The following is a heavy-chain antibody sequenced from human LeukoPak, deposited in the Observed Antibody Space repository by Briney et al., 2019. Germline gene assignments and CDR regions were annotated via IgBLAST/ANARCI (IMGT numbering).Heavy chain of an antibody. CDR3: ARYTDHYYFDY. Sequence: GESLKISCKGSGYSFTNYWIGWVRQMPGKGLEWMGIIYPGDSDTRYRPSFQGQVTISADKSIGTAYLQWSSLNTSDTAMYYCARYTDHYYFDYWGQGTLVTVSS. CDR2: IYPGDSDT. J-gene: IGHJ4*02. V-gene: IGHV5-51*01. D-gene: IGHD1-1*01. CDR1: GYSFTNYW.